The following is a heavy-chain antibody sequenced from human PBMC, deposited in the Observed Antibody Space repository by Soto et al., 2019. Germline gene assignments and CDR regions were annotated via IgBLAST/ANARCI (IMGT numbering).Heavy chain of an antibody. CDR2: ISSSGSTI. Sequence: GGSLRLSCAASGFTFSSYEMNWVRQAPGKGLAWVSYISSSGSTIYYADSVKGRFTISRDNAKNSLYLQMNSLRAEDTAVYYCARDGQDIVVVPGDYWGQGTLVTVSS. V-gene: IGHV3-48*03. J-gene: IGHJ4*02. CDR3: ARDGQDIVVVPGDY. CDR1: GFTFSSYE. D-gene: IGHD2-2*01.